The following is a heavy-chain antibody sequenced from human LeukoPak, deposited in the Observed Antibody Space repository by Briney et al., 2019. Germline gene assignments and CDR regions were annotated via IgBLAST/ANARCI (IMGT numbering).Heavy chain of an antibody. V-gene: IGHV3-15*04. J-gene: IGHJ4*02. CDR1: GFTFSNAW. CDR3: TTGSSGWYAYYFDY. D-gene: IGHD6-19*01. Sequence: PGGSLRLSCAASGFTFSNAWVNWVRQAPGKGLEWVGRIESKTDGGTTDYAAPVKGRFTISRDDSKDTLYLQMNSLKTEDTAVYYCTTGSSGWYAYYFDYWGQGILVTVSS. CDR2: IESKTDGGTT.